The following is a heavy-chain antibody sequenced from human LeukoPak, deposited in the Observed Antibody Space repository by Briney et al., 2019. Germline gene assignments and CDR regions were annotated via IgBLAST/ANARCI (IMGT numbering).Heavy chain of an antibody. CDR3: ALGYCGGGSCYAREYFQH. D-gene: IGHD2-15*01. Sequence: TSETLSLTCTVSGGSISRYYWSWIRQPPGKGLEWIGYFYYSGSTYYKPSLKSRVTISVDTSKNQFSLRLSSVTAADTAVYYCALGYCGGGSCYAREYFQHWGQGTLVTVSS. J-gene: IGHJ1*01. CDR1: GGSISRYY. V-gene: IGHV4-59*06. CDR2: FYYSGST.